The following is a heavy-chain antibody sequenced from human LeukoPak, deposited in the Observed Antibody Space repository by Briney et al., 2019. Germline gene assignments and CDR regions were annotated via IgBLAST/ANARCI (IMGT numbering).Heavy chain of an antibody. CDR3: ANSLHYDGAGYQIDH. Sequence: LPGGSLRLSCAASGFSFSNYGMHWVRHAPGKGLEWVAVISDDGSNKYYAGSVKGRFTISRDNSKNTVYLQMNSLRVDDTAVYYRANSLHYDGAGYQIDHWGQGSLVTVSS. V-gene: IGHV3-30*18. D-gene: IGHD3-22*01. CDR2: ISDDGSNK. J-gene: IGHJ4*02. CDR1: GFSFSNYG.